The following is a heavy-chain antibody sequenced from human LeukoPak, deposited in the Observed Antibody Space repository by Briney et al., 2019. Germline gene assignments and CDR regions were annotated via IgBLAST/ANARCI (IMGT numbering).Heavy chain of an antibody. CDR2: IYPGDSDT. J-gene: IGHJ5*02. Sequence: GESLKISCKGSGYSFTSYWIGWVRQMPGKGLEWMGIIYPGDSDTRYSPSFQGQVTISGDKSISTAYLQWSSLKASDTAMYYCARSGDSSSWYFSNNWFDPWGQGTLVTVSS. D-gene: IGHD6-13*01. CDR1: GYSFTSYW. V-gene: IGHV5-51*01. CDR3: ARSGDSSSWYFSNNWFDP.